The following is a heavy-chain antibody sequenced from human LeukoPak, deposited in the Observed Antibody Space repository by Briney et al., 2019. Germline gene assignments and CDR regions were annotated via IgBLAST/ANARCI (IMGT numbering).Heavy chain of an antibody. CDR1: GYNFTDKY. V-gene: IGHV1-2*02. CDR2: INPNSGGT. Sequence: ASVKVSCKASGYNFTDKYMHWVRQAPGQGLEWMGWINPNSGGTNYAQKFQGRVTMTTDTSMSTAYMELSRLTSDDTAVYYCARGPYTSVSKYFDYWGQGTLVTVSS. D-gene: IGHD6-19*01. CDR3: ARGPYTSVSKYFDY. J-gene: IGHJ4*02.